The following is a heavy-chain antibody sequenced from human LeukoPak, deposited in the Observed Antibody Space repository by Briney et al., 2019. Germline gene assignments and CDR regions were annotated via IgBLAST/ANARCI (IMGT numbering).Heavy chain of an antibody. J-gene: IGHJ6*02. D-gene: IGHD6-6*01. V-gene: IGHV3-23*01. Sequence: PGGSLRLSCAASGFTFSSYAMSWVRQAPGKGLEWVSAISGSGGSTYYADSVKGRFTISRDNSKNTLYLQMNSLRAEDTAVYYCARDQQLVNPWYGGYYYYYGMDVWGQGTTVTVSS. CDR1: GFTFSSYA. CDR3: ARDQQLVNPWYGGYYYYYGMDV. CDR2: ISGSGGST.